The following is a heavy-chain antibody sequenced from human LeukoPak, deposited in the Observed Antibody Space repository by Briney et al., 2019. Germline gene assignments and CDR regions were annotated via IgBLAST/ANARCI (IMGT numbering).Heavy chain of an antibody. CDR3: AKNRDSSDYPRDFDF. Sequence: GGSLRLSCAAFGFTFSSYGMHWVRQTAGKGLEWVAFIRHDGSYQQYADSVKGRFTVSRDNSKGMVYLQMNSLRTEDTAVYYCAKNRDSSDYPRDFDFWGQGTLVTVSS. CDR2: IRHDGSYQ. J-gene: IGHJ4*02. CDR1: GFTFSSYG. D-gene: IGHD3-22*01. V-gene: IGHV3-30*02.